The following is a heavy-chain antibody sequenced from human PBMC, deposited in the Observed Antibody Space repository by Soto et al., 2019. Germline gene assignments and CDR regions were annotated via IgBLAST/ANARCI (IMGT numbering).Heavy chain of an antibody. V-gene: IGHV4-30-4*01. CDR2: VYYRGSI. Sequence: SETLSLTCTVSGGSISSADYYWSWIRQPPGKGLELIGYVYYRGSIYYNPSLESRISISVDTSKNQFSLKLTSVTAADTAMYFCARVTFSPKWLDSWGQGTLVTVSS. CDR1: GGSISSADYY. CDR3: ARVTFSPKWLDS. J-gene: IGHJ5*01.